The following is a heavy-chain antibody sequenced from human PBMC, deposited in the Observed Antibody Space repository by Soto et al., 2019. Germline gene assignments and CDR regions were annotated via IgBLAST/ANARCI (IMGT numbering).Heavy chain of an antibody. J-gene: IGHJ4*02. CDR3: ARAVGDPLYYLDY. CDR1: SDSISSYY. V-gene: IGHV4-59*08. Sequence: QVQLQESGPGLVRPSETLSLTCTVSSDSISSYYWFWIRQSPGKGLEWIGYNDYSGNNNYNPSLKSRVTISGDTSKNQFSLRLSSVTAADTAVYYCARAVGDPLYYLDYWGQGTLVTVSS. D-gene: IGHD6-19*01. CDR2: NDYSGNN.